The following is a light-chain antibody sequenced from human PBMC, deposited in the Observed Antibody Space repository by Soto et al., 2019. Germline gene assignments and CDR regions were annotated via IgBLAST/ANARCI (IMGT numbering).Light chain of an antibody. CDR2: DNN. J-gene: IGLJ2*01. CDR3: GTWDSSLSAVV. Sequence: QSALTQPPSVSAAPGQKVTISCSGSSSIIGNNYVSWYQQLPGTAPKLLIYDNNKRPSGIPDRFSGSKSGTSATLGITGLQTGDEADYYCGTWDSSLSAVVFGGGTKVTVL. CDR1: SSIIGNNY. V-gene: IGLV1-51*01.